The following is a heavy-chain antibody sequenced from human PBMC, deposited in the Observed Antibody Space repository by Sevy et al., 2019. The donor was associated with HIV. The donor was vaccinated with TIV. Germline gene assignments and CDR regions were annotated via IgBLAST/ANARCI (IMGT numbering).Heavy chain of an antibody. CDR1: GFTFSSYE. CDR3: AKRGGQYDLGMDV. J-gene: IGHJ6*02. V-gene: IGHV3-48*03. CDR2: VSSSADTI. D-gene: IGHD3-3*01. Sequence: GRSLRLSCAASGFTFSSYEMNCVRQAPGKGLEWVSYVSSSADTIYYADSVRGRFTISRDNAKKSLYLQMNSLRAEDTAVYYCAKRGGQYDLGMDVWGQGTTVTVSS.